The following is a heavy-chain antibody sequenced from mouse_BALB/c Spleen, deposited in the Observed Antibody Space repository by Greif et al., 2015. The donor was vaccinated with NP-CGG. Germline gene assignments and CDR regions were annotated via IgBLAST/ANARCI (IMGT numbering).Heavy chain of an antibody. D-gene: IGHD1-2*01. CDR2: ISDGGSYT. CDR3: ARDGDYGYGFDY. V-gene: IGHV5-4*02. Sequence: EVQGVESGGGLVKPGGSLKLSCAASGFTFSDYYMYWVRQTPEKRLEWVATISDGGSYTYYPDSVKGRFTISRDNAKNNLYLQMSSLKSEDTAMYYCARDGDYGYGFDYWGQGTTLTVSS. J-gene: IGHJ2*01. CDR1: GFTFSDYY.